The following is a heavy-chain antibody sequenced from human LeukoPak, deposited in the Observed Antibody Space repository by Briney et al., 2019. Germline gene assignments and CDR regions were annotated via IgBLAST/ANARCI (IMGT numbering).Heavy chain of an antibody. CDR3: ARDGTSLRGRSFPYYYYYYGMDV. CDR1: GFTVSTNY. J-gene: IGHJ6*02. Sequence: GGSLRLSCAVSGFTVSTNYMSWVRQAPGKGLEWVANIKQDGSEKYYVDSVKGRFTISRDNAKNSLYLQMNSLRAEDTAVYYCARDGTSLRGRSFPYYYYYYGMDVWGQGTTVTVSS. D-gene: IGHD2-2*01. V-gene: IGHV3-7*05. CDR2: IKQDGSEK.